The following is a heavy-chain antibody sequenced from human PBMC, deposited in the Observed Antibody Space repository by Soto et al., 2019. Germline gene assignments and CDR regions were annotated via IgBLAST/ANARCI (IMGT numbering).Heavy chain of an antibody. CDR1: GYTFTGYY. J-gene: IGHJ4*02. V-gene: IGHV1-2*04. D-gene: IGHD2-21*02. CDR2: INPNSGGT. CDR3: TGSIVVVTALDS. Sequence: ASVKVSCKASGYTFTGYYMHWVRQAPGQGLEWMGWINPNSGGTNYAQKFQGWVTMTRDTSISTAYMELSRLRSENTAVNYCTGSIVVVTALDSWGQGTLVTVSP.